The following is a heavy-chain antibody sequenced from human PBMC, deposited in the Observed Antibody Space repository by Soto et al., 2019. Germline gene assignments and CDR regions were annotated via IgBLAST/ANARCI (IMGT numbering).Heavy chain of an antibody. V-gene: IGHV3-21*01. D-gene: IGHD2-15*01. Sequence: EVHLVKSGGGLFKPGGSLRLSCAVSGFTFSSCTMNWVRQAPGKGLEWVSSISPSTSHIHYADSVKGRFTISRDNAKNSLFLQMNSLRAEDTAVYYCSGCSGGACHQNYGMDVWGQGTTVTVSS. CDR3: SGCSGGACHQNYGMDV. J-gene: IGHJ6*02. CDR1: GFTFSSCT. CDR2: ISPSTSHI.